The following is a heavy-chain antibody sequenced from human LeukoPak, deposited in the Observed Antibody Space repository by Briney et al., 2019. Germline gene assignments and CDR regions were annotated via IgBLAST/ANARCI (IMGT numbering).Heavy chain of an antibody. D-gene: IGHD3-16*02. V-gene: IGHV1-2*02. CDR2: INPNSGGT. CDR1: GYTFTGYY. Sequence: ASVKVSCKASGYTFTGYYMHWVRQAPGQGLEWMGWINPNSGGTNYAQKFQGRVTMTRDTSISTAYMELSSLRSEDTAVYYCASDYYDYVWGSYRRPIPPNWFDPWGQGTLVTVSS. CDR3: ASDYYDYVWGSYRRPIPPNWFDP. J-gene: IGHJ5*02.